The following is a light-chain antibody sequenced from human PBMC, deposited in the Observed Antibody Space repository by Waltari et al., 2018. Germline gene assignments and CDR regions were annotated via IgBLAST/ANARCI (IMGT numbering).Light chain of an antibody. CDR1: QTIRTTY. Sequence: EIVLTQSPGTLSLSPGEGATLSCRTSQTIRTTYLAWYQQKPGQAPTLLFDGTFSRATGIPDRFTGSGSGTDFSLTISSLEPEDFATYYCQQYDISPLTFGGGTKVEIK. J-gene: IGKJ4*01. CDR3: QQYDISPLT. CDR2: GTF. V-gene: IGKV3-20*01.